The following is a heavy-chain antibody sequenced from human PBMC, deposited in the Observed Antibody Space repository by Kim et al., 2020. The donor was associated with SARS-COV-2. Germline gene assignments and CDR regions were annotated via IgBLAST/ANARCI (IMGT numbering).Heavy chain of an antibody. CDR3: ARGPSDIMICYYKQYYYG. V-gene: IGHV4-34*01. CDR1: GGSFSSNY. CDR2: INPSGST. D-gene: IGHD3-9*01. Sequence: SETLSLTCAVYGGSFSSNYWSWIRQSPGKGLEWIGDINPSGSTTYNPSLTSRVTISVDTSKNQFSLRLTSVTAADTAVYYCARGPSDIMICYYKQYYYG. J-gene: IGHJ6*01.